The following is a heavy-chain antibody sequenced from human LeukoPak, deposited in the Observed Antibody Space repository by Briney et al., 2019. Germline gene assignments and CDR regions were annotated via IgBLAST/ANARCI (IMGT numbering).Heavy chain of an antibody. CDR2: IYYSGST. CDR1: GRSISSGGYY. CDR3: AREVRGVLNYYFDY. J-gene: IGHJ4*02. D-gene: IGHD3-10*01. Sequence: PSQTLSLTCSVSGRSISSGGYYWSWLRQHPGKGLEWCGHIYYSGSTYYNPSLKSRVTISVDTSKNQFSLKLSSVTAADTAVYYCAREVRGVLNYYFDYWGQGTLVTVSS. V-gene: IGHV4-31*03.